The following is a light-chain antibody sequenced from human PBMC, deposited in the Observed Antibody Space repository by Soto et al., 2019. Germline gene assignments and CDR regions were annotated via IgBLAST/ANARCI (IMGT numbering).Light chain of an antibody. CDR1: PSNIAKNS. CDR2: SDN. Sequence: QSVLTQPPSTSVTPGQRVTISCSGAPSNIAKNSVSWYQQVPGMAPQLIIYSDNQRPSGVPDQFSGSKSGTSASLAISGLRSEDEADYYCAAWDDLLSGYGFGGGTKLTVL. J-gene: IGLJ2*01. CDR3: AAWDDLLSGYG. V-gene: IGLV1-47*02.